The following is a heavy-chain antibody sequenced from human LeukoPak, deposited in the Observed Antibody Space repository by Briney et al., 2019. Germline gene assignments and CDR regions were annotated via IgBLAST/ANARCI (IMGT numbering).Heavy chain of an antibody. V-gene: IGHV3-48*04. CDR3: VSAYDSSGSDAFDI. J-gene: IGHJ3*02. D-gene: IGHD3-22*01. CDR1: GFTFSSYS. Sequence: PGGSLRLSCATSGFTFSSYSMNWARQAPGRGLEWISYISSGSSIKYYADSVKGRFTISRDNAKSSLYLQMNSLRVEDTAVYYCVSAYDSSGSDAFDIWGQGTMVTVSS. CDR2: ISSGSSIK.